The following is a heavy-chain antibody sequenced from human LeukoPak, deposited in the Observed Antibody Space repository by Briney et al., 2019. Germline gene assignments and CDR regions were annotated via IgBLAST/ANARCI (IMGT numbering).Heavy chain of an antibody. CDR2: ISGSGDAT. V-gene: IGHV3-23*01. Sequence: PGGSLRLSCAASGFMFTSNAMTWVRQPPGKGLEWVSSISGSGDATYYPDSVKGRFTISRDNSMLYLQLNSLRAEDTAIYYCAKDAVSCVGGFCFYFDSWGQGALATVSS. D-gene: IGHD2-21*01. J-gene: IGHJ4*02. CDR3: AKDAVSCVGGFCFYFDS. CDR1: GFMFTSNA.